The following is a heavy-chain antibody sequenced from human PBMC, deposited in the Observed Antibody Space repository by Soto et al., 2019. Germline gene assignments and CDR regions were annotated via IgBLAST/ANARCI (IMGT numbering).Heavy chain of an antibody. J-gene: IGHJ4*02. CDR1: GFTFSNYG. D-gene: IGHD3-22*01. V-gene: IGHV3-30*18. CDR2: IAYDGSVI. CDR3: AKGSSTGYRGAFDS. Sequence: QVQLVESGGGVVQPGRSLRLSCAASGFTFSNYGINWVRQAPGKGLEWVAVIAYDGSVIYYADSVKGRFTISRDNSKNTLSLQVYSLRAEDTALYYCAKGSSTGYRGAFDSWGQRTLVTVSS.